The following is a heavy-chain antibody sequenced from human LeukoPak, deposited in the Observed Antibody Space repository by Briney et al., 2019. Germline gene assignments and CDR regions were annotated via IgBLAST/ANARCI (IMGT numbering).Heavy chain of an antibody. J-gene: IGHJ3*02. CDR2: IYPGDSDT. CDR1: GYSFSSYW. V-gene: IGHV5-51*01. Sequence: GESLQISCKGCGYSFSSYWIGWVRQMGGKVLEWMGIIYPGDSDTRYSPSFQGQVTISADKSISTAYLHWSSLNASDAHMYYCASPFYDSRVDAFDIWGQGTMVTVSS. CDR3: ASPFYDSRVDAFDI. D-gene: IGHD3-22*01.